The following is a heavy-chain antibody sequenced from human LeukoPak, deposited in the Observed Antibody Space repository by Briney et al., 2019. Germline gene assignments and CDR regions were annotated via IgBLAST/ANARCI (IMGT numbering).Heavy chain of an antibody. CDR3: AREPKQVIREFDY. V-gene: IGHV1-2*06. Sequence: ASVKVSCKASGYTFSGDYMHWVRQAPGQGLEWMGRIRSNSEDIQYAQKFQGRVTMTWDTSTSTAYMELTRLTSDDTAVYYCAREPKQVIREFDYWGQGTLVTASS. J-gene: IGHJ4*02. CDR2: IRSNSEDI. D-gene: IGHD1-26*01. CDR1: GYTFSGDY.